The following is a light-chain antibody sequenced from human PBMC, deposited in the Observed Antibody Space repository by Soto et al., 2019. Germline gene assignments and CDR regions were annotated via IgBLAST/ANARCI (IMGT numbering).Light chain of an antibody. V-gene: IGKV3-15*01. CDR2: RIF. J-gene: IGKJ1*01. Sequence: EIVMTQSPGTVSVFPGETVTLSCRASQSVSGYLDWFHQKPGQAPRLVLLRIFTRAIGVPARFSGSGSETEFTLTISGLQSEDSGVYYCLQHYSWPWTFGQGTKVDSK. CDR1: QSVSGY. CDR3: LQHYSWPWT.